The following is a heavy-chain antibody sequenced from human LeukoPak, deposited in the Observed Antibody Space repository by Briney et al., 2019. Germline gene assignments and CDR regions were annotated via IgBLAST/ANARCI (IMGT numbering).Heavy chain of an antibody. J-gene: IGHJ3*02. CDR1: GVSISSSNSY. V-gene: IGHV4-39*07. CDR2: IYYSGNT. CDR3: ARGRFGAFDAFDI. D-gene: IGHD3-10*01. Sequence: PSETLSLTCTVSGVSISSSNSYWGWIRQPPGKGLEWIGSIYYSGNTYYNASLKSQVSISIDTSKNQFSLKLSSVTAADTAVYYCARGRFGAFDAFDIWGQGTMVTVSS.